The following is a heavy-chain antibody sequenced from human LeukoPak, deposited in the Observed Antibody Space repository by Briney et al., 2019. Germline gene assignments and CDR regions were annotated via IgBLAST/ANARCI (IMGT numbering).Heavy chain of an antibody. D-gene: IGHD3-22*01. CDR3: ARLDSSGYCHY. CDR2: INHSGST. V-gene: IGHV4-34*01. Sequence: PSETLSLTCAVYGGSFSGYYWGWIRQPPGKGLEWIGEINHSGSTNYNPSLKSRVTISVDTSKNQFSLKLSSVTAADTAVYYCARLDSSGYCHYWGQGTLVTVSS. J-gene: IGHJ4*02. CDR1: GGSFSGYY.